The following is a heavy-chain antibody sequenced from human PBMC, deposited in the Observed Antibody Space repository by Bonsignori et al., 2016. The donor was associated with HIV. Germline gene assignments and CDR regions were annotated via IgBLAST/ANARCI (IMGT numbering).Heavy chain of an antibody. Sequence: PGKGLEWIGYIYYSGSTNYNPSLKSRVTISVDTSKNQFSLKLSSVTAADTAVYYCARNPGQRRHFDYWGQGTLVTVSS. CDR3: ARNPGQRRHFDY. CDR2: IYYSGST. J-gene: IGHJ4*02. V-gene: IGHV4-59*13. D-gene: IGHD1-1*01.